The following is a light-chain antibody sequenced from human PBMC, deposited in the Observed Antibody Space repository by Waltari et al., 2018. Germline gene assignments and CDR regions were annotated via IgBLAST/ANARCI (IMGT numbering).Light chain of an antibody. Sequence: DIPLTQSPSSLSASVGDRVTITCRASQTISSYLNWYQQKPGKAPKFLIYAASSLRSGVPSRFSGSRSGTEFTLTISSLQPEDFATYDCQQTFRTKNTFGQGTRMELK. J-gene: IGKJ5*01. V-gene: IGKV1-39*01. CDR2: AAS. CDR3: QQTFRTKNT. CDR1: QTISSY.